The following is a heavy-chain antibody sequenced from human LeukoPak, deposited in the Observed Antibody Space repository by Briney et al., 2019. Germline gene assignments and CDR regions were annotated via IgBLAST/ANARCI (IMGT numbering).Heavy chain of an antibody. D-gene: IGHD4-11*01. CDR1: GYTFTSYY. CDR3: ARQNREDYGNYKYYYYYMDV. V-gene: IGHV1-46*01. CDR2: INPSGGST. J-gene: IGHJ6*03. Sequence: ASVKVSCEASGYTFTSYYMHWVRQAPGQGLEWMGIINPSGGSTSYAQKFQGRVTMTRDMSTSTVYMELSSLRSEDTAVYYCARQNREDYGNYKYYYYYMDVWGKGTTVTISS.